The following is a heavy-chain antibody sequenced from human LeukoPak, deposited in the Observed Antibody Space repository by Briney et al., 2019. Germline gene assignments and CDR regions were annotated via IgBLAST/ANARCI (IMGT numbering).Heavy chain of an antibody. J-gene: IGHJ6*03. V-gene: IGHV4-34*01. CDR2: MNPSGST. D-gene: IGHD3-22*01. CDR3: ARGRQDVTMIVVVMTAVSYYLDV. Sequence: SETLSLSCAVYGGSFSGYYWTWIRQTPEKGLEWIGEMNPSGSTNYNPSLKSRVTISVDTSKNQFSLELSSVTAADTAVYYCARGRQDVTMIVVVMTAVSYYLDVWGKGTTVTVS. CDR1: GGSFSGYY.